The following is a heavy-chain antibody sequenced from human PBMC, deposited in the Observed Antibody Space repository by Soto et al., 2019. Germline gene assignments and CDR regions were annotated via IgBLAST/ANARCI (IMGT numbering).Heavy chain of an antibody. J-gene: IGHJ6*02. V-gene: IGHV4-59*01. CDR3: ARGSVNVVGPPSSRYYYYYGMDV. CDR2: IYYSGST. Sequence: NPSETLSLTCTVSGGSISSYYWSWIRQPPGKGLEWIGYIYYSGSTNYNPSLKSRVTISVDTSKNQFSLKLSSVTAADTAVYYCARGSVNVVGPPSSRYYYYYGMDVWGQGTTVTVSS. D-gene: IGHD2-15*01. CDR1: GGSISSYY.